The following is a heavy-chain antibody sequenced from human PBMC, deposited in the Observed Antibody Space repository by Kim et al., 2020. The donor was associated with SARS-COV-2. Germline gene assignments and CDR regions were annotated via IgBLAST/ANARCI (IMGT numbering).Heavy chain of an antibody. CDR3: AREGDSSSPDFDY. Sequence: AQTCQGRVTITADESTSAAYMELSSLRSEDTAVYYCAREGDSSSPDFDYWGQGTLVTVSS. V-gene: IGHV1-69*01. D-gene: IGHD6-6*01. J-gene: IGHJ4*02.